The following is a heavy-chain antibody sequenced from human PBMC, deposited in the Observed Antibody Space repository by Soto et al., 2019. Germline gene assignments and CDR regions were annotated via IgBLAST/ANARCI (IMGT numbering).Heavy chain of an antibody. V-gene: IGHV1-69*06. Sequence: GASVKVSCKASGGTFSSYAISWVRQAPGQGLEWMGGIIPIFGTANYAQKFQGRVTITADKSTSTAYMELSSLRSEDTAVYYCARSGYGDYGAYYYGMDVWGQGTKVTVSS. CDR2: IIPIFGTA. D-gene: IGHD4-17*01. J-gene: IGHJ6*02. CDR3: ARSGYGDYGAYYYGMDV. CDR1: GGTFSSYA.